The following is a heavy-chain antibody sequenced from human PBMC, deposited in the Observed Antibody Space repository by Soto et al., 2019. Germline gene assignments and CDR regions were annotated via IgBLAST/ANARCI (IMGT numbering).Heavy chain of an antibody. CDR1: GGSIRSGGYY. CDR2: IYATGTT. V-gene: IGHV4-61*02. J-gene: IGHJ5*02. D-gene: IGHD1-1*01. CDR3: VRDGTKTLRDWFDP. Sequence: LSLTCTVSGGSIRSGGYYWSWIRKSAGKGLEWIGRIYATGTTDYNPSLKSRVMMSVDTSKKQFSLKLRSVTAADTAVYYCVRDGTKTLRDWFDPWGQGISVTVSS.